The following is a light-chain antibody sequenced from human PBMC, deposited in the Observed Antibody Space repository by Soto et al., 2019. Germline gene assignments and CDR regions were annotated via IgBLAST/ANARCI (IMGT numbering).Light chain of an antibody. CDR1: SSDIGGYDY. CDR2: EVS. V-gene: IGLV2-8*01. CDR3: XSYAGSNXLV. Sequence: QSALTQPPSASGSPGQSVTISCTGTSSDIGGYDYVSWYQQHPGKAPKLIIYEVSKRPSGVPDRFSGSKSGNTASLTVSGLQAEDEADYYXXSYAGSNXLVFAGGTKVTVL. J-gene: IGLJ3*02.